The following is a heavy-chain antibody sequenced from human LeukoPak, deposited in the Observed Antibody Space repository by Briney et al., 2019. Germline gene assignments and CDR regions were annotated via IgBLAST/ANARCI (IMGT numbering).Heavy chain of an antibody. CDR2: ISGYSGNT. D-gene: IGHD6-6*01. Sequence: ASVKVSCKASGYIFISYGISWVRQAPGQGLEWMGWISGYSGNTNYAQKLQGRVTMATDTSTSTAYMELRSLRSDDTAVYYCASCSSIYYYMDVWGKGTTVTVSS. J-gene: IGHJ6*03. CDR3: ASCSSIYYYMDV. CDR1: GYIFISYG. V-gene: IGHV1-18*01.